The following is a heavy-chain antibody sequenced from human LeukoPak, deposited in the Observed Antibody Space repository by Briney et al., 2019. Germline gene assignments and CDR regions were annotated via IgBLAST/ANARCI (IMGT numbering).Heavy chain of an antibody. J-gene: IGHJ4*02. Sequence: SETLSLTCTVSGGSISSYYGSWIRQPPGKGLEWIGYIYHSGSTNYSPSLKSRVTISVDTSKNQFSLKLSSVTAADTAVYYCARGLRGWNFDYWGQRTLVTVSS. V-gene: IGHV4-59*01. CDR1: GGSISSYY. CDR2: IYHSGST. CDR3: ARGLRGWNFDY. D-gene: IGHD6-19*01.